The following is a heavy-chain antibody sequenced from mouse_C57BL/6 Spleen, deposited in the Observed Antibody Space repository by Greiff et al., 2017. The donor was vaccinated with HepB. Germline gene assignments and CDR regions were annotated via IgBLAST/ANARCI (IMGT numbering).Heavy chain of an antibody. V-gene: IGHV1-59*01. J-gene: IGHJ2*01. CDR2: IDPSDSYT. CDR1: GYTFTSYW. D-gene: IGHD1-1*01. CDR3: ARFITTVVAYFDY. Sequence: VQLQQPGAELVRPGTSVKLSCKASGYTFTSYWMHWVKQRPGQGLEWIGVIDPSDSYTNYNQKFKGKATLTVDTSSSTAYMQLSSLTSEDSAVYYCARFITTVVAYFDYWGQGTTLTVSS.